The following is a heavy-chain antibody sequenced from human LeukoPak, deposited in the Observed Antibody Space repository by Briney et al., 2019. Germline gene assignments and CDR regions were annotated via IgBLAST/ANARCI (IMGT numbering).Heavy chain of an antibody. D-gene: IGHD2-2*01. CDR3: AKTRIVCTSVSCPGGGFDY. CDR2: IRGSGDIT. Sequence: PGGSLRLSCAASGFTFSSYAMSWVRQAPGKGLEWVSGIRGSGDITYYADSVKGRFTISRDNFKNTLYLQMNSLRAEDTAVYYWAKTRIVCTSVSCPGGGFDYWGHGTLVTVSS. J-gene: IGHJ4*01. V-gene: IGHV3-23*01. CDR1: GFTFSSYA.